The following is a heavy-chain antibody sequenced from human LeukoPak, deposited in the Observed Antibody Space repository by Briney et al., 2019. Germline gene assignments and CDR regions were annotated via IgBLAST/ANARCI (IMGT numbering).Heavy chain of an antibody. D-gene: IGHD4-17*01. V-gene: IGHV4-61*02. CDR2: IYTSGST. J-gene: IGHJ4*02. CDR1: GGSISSGSYY. Sequence: PSETLSLTCTVFGGSISSGSYYWSWIRQPAGKGLEWIGRIYTSGSTNYNPSLKSRVTISVDTSKNQFSLKLSSVTAADTAVYYCARDSAVTLGISYWGQGTLVTVSS. CDR3: ARDSAVTLGISY.